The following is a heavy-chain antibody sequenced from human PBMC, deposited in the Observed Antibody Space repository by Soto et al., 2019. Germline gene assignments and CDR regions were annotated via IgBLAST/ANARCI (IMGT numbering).Heavy chain of an antibody. CDR1: GFTFSDDA. V-gene: IGHV3-30*18. D-gene: IGHD6-19*01. CDR3: AKGGRQWLVTSDFNY. CDR2: VSHDGRNT. J-gene: IGHJ4*02. Sequence: VQLVESGGGVVQPGRSLRLSCAASGFTFSDDAMHWVRQASGKGLEWVAVVSHDGRNTHYADSVKGRFTISRDSSKNTVSLKMTSLRAEDTAVYYCAKGGRQWLVTSDFNYWGQGALVTVSS.